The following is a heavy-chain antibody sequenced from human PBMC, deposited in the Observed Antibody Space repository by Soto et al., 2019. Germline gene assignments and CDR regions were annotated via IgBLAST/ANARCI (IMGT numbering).Heavy chain of an antibody. D-gene: IGHD6-19*01. CDR1: GGSFSGYY. V-gene: IGHV4-34*01. Sequence: PSETLSLTCAVYGGSFSGYYWSWIRQPPGKGLEWIGEINHSGSTNYNPSLKSRVTISVDTSKNQFSLKLSSVTAADTAVYYCARGGIAVAGTRRENYYFDYWGQGTLVTVPQ. CDR2: INHSGST. J-gene: IGHJ4*02. CDR3: ARGGIAVAGTRRENYYFDY.